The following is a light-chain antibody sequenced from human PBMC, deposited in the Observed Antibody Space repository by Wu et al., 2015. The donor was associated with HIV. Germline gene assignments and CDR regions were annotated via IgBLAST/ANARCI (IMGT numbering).Light chain of an antibody. CDR2: ATS. CDR1: QSVVDGY. CDR3: HHYGVSLLFS. J-gene: IGKJ3*01. V-gene: IGKV3-20*01. Sequence: PGERASLSCRTSQSVVDGYLAWYQQKSGQAPRLLIYATSSRATGVPDRFSGSGSGTDFTLTISRLEPEDFAVYYCHHYGVSLLFSFGPGTRVDIK.